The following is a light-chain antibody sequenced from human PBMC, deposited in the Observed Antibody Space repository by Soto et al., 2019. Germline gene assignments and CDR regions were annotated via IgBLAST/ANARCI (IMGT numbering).Light chain of an antibody. J-gene: IGKJ5*01. CDR1: QSVSSSY. Sequence: EVVMAQSPATLSVSPGERATLSCRASQSVSSSYLAWYQQKPGQAPSLLIYGASSRATGIPDRFSGGGSGTDFALTISSMEPEDFAVYYCQHYSSSPPAITFGQGTRLEIK. CDR2: GAS. V-gene: IGKV3-20*01. CDR3: QHYSSSPPAIT.